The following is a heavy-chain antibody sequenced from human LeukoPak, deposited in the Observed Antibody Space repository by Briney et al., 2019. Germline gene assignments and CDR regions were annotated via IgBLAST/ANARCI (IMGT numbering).Heavy chain of an antibody. CDR2: IDMDADT. V-gene: IGHV2-70*13. CDR3: TRTYSGSYPVHY. CDR1: GFSLSTSGMC. Sequence: SGPALVKPTQTLTLTCTFSGFSLSTSGMCVSWIRQPPGKALEWLALIDMDADTYYSTSLKTRLTISKDTSKNQVVLTMTNTDPVDTATYYCTRTYSGSYPVHYWGQGTLVTVSS. D-gene: IGHD1-26*01. J-gene: IGHJ4*02.